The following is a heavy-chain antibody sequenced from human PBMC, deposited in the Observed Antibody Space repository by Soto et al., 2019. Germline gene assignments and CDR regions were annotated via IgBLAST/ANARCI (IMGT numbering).Heavy chain of an antibody. V-gene: IGHV1-8*01. CDR3: ARWAVRGVITP. D-gene: IGHD3-10*01. J-gene: IGHJ6*02. CDR2: MNPNSENT. CDR1: GYTFTNYD. Sequence: ASVKVSCKASGYTFTNYDINSVRQATGQEHEWMGWMNPNSENTGYAQKFQGRVTMTRDTSMSTAYMELSSLTSEDTSVYYCARWAVRGVITPWGQGTTVTVSS.